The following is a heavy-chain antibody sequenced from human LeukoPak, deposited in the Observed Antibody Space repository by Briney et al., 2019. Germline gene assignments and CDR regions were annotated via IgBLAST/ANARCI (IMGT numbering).Heavy chain of an antibody. Sequence: SETLSLTCTVSGGSISSSSYYWGWIRQPPGKGLEWIGSIYYSGSTYYNPSLKSRVTISGDTAKNQFSLKLSSVTAADTAVYYCARRSQAAAGRGIDYWGQGTLVTVSS. J-gene: IGHJ4*02. CDR1: GGSISSSSYY. CDR2: IYYSGST. D-gene: IGHD6-13*01. CDR3: ARRSQAAAGRGIDY. V-gene: IGHV4-39*01.